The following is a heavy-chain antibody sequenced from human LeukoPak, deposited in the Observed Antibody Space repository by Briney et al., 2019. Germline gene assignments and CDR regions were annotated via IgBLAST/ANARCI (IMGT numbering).Heavy chain of an antibody. D-gene: IGHD3-22*01. CDR1: GYTFTSYG. J-gene: IGHJ4*02. CDR3: ARASYYYDSSGYPGYYFDC. CDR2: ISAYNGNT. Sequence: ASVKVSCKASGYTFTSYGISWVRQAPGQGLEWMGWISAYNGNTNYAQKLQGRVTMTRDTSISTAYMELSRLRSDDTAVYYCARASYYYDSSGYPGYYFDCWGQGTLVTVSS. V-gene: IGHV1-18*01.